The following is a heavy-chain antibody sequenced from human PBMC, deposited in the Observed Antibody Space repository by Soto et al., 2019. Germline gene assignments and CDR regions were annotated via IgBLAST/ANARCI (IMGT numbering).Heavy chain of an antibody. Sequence: GGSLRLSCAASGFIFNNYAMSWIRQAPGKGLEWVSYISSSGSTIYYADSVKGRFTISRDNAKNSLYLQMNSLRAEDTAVYYCARDRVNWNYRTNAFDIWGQGTMVTVSS. CDR2: ISSSGSTI. J-gene: IGHJ3*02. D-gene: IGHD1-7*01. CDR1: GFIFNNYA. CDR3: ARDRVNWNYRTNAFDI. V-gene: IGHV3-11*01.